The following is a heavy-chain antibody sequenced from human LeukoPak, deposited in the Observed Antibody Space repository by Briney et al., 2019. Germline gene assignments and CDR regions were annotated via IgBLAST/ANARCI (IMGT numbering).Heavy chain of an antibody. D-gene: IGHD4-23*01. J-gene: IGHJ4*02. V-gene: IGHV5-51*01. Sequence: GESLKISCQGSGFTFTDYYIGWVRQMPGKGLEWMGIIHPGDSDGRYSPSFQDQVTISADKSINTAYLQWRSLKASDTGMYYCAREGRYSGSHTHDFWGQGTPVTVSS. CDR3: AREGRYSGSHTHDF. CDR2: IHPGDSDG. CDR1: GFTFTDYY.